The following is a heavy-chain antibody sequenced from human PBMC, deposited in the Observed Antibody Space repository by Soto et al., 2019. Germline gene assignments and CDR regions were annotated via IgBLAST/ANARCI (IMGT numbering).Heavy chain of an antibody. D-gene: IGHD3-3*01. CDR2: ISSSSSYI. Sequence: GGSLRLSCAASGFTFSSYSMNWVRQAPGKGLEWVSSISSSSSYIYYADSVKGRFTISRDNAKNSLYLQMNSLRAEDTAVYYCAGSLDYDFLSGLVAFDYWGQGTLVTVSS. J-gene: IGHJ4*02. CDR3: AGSLDYDFLSGLVAFDY. CDR1: GFTFSSYS. V-gene: IGHV3-21*01.